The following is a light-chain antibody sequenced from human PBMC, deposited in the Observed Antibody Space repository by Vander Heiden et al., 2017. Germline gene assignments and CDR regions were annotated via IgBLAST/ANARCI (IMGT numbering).Light chain of an antibody. V-gene: IGKV1-39*01. Sequence: DIKMTQSPSSLSASVGDRVTITCRASQSISSYLNWYQQKPGKAPKLLIYAASSLQSGVPSRFSGSGSGTDFTLTISSLQPEDFATYYCQQSYSTPYTFGQWTKLEIK. CDR2: AAS. CDR3: QQSYSTPYT. CDR1: QSISSY. J-gene: IGKJ2*01.